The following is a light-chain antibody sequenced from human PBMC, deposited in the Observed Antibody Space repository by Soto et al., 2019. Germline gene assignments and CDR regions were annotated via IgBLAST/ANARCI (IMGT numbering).Light chain of an antibody. CDR3: CSYAGSYTEV. CDR2: DVS. J-gene: IGLJ1*01. V-gene: IGLV2-11*01. CDR1: STDVGGYNY. Sequence: QSVLTQPRSVSGSPGQSVTISCTGTSTDVGGYNYVSWYQQHPGKAPKVMIYDVSKRPSGVPDRFSGSKSGNTASLTISGLQAEDEADYYCCSYAGSYTEVFGPGTKVTVL.